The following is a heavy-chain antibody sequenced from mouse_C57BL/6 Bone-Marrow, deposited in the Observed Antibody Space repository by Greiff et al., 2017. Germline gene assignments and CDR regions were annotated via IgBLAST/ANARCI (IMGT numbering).Heavy chain of an antibody. CDR2: IDPSDSYT. CDR3: ASYDYDGTGYFDY. Sequence: VKLQQPGAELVMPGASVKLSCKASGYTFTSYWMHWVKQRPGQGLEWIGEIDPSDSYTNYNQKFKGKSTLTVDKSSSTAYMQLSSLTSEDSAVYYCASYDYDGTGYFDYWGQGTTLTVSS. CDR1: GYTFTSYW. J-gene: IGHJ2*01. D-gene: IGHD2-4*01. V-gene: IGHV1-69*01.